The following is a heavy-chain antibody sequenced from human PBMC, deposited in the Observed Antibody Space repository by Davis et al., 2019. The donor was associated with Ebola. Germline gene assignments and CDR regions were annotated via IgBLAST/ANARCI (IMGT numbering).Heavy chain of an antibody. J-gene: IGHJ4*02. D-gene: IGHD3-10*01. CDR2: IYYTGSA. V-gene: IGHV4-59*11. CDR3: SERGSSF. Sequence: PSETLSLTCTVSGVSISTHYWSWIRQPPGKRLEWIGSIYYTGSAYYNSSLNSRVTISVDTSKNQFSLKLSSVTAADTAMYYCSERGSSFWGQGALVTVSS. CDR1: GVSISTHY.